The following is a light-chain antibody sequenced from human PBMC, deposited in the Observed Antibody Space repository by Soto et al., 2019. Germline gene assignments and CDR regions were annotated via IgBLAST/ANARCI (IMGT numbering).Light chain of an antibody. Sequence: EIVLTQSPATLSLPPGERATLSCRASQSVSNYLAWYQQKPGQAPRLLIYDASNRASGIPARFSGSGSGTEFTLTISSLQSEDFAVYYCQQYNNWPPYTFGQGTKVDIK. J-gene: IGKJ2*01. CDR1: QSVSNY. CDR3: QQYNNWPPYT. CDR2: DAS. V-gene: IGKV3-11*01.